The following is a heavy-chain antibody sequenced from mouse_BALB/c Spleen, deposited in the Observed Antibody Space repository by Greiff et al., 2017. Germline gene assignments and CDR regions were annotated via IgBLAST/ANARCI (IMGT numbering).Heavy chain of an antibody. J-gene: IGHJ2*01. Sequence: VKLVESGAELVRPGTSVKISCKASGYTFTNYWLGWVKQRPGHGLEWIGDIYPGGGYTNYNEKFKGKATLTADTSSSTAYMQLSSLTSEDSAVYFCARSGGNYNFDYWGQGTTLTVSS. CDR1: GYTFTNYW. CDR3: ARSGGNYNFDY. D-gene: IGHD2-1*01. CDR2: IYPGGGYT. V-gene: IGHV1-63*02.